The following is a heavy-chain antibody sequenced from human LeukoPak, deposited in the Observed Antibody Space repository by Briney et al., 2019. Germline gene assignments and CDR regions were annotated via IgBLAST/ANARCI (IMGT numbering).Heavy chain of an antibody. Sequence: SVKVSCKASGGTFSSYAISWVRQAPGQGLEWVGGIIPIFGTANYAQKFQGRVTITADESTSTAYMELSSLRSEDTAVYYCARSRGPSFCSGGSCYQEVYFDYWGQGTLVTVSS. D-gene: IGHD2-15*01. CDR3: ARSRGPSFCSGGSCYQEVYFDY. V-gene: IGHV1-69*01. CDR2: IIPIFGTA. J-gene: IGHJ4*02. CDR1: GGTFSSYA.